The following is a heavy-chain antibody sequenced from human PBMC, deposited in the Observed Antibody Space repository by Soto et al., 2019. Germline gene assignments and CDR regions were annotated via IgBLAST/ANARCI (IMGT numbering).Heavy chain of an antibody. Sequence: ASVKVSCKXSGYTFTTFGISWVRQAPGQGLEWMGWISAYTGNTNYAQRLQGRVTMTTDTSTNTAYMELRGLRSDDTAVYYCAKGLLIMVRKVIISPQYYYGMDVWGQGTTVTVS. CDR2: ISAYTGNT. V-gene: IGHV1-18*01. CDR3: AKGLLIMVRKVIISPQYYYGMDV. D-gene: IGHD3-10*01. J-gene: IGHJ6*02. CDR1: GYTFTTFG.